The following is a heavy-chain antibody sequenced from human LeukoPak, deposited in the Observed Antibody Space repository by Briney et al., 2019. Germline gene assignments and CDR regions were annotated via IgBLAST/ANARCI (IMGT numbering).Heavy chain of an antibody. Sequence: GGSLRLSCAVSGFTVSSNYMSWVRQAPGKGLEWVSVIYSGTNTYYADSVKGRFIISIDNPKNMLYLQMNSLRAEDTAVYYCARVASGTLDYWGQGTLVTVSS. CDR3: ARVASGTLDY. V-gene: IGHV3-53*01. CDR2: IYSGTNT. D-gene: IGHD6-25*01. CDR1: GFTVSSNY. J-gene: IGHJ4*02.